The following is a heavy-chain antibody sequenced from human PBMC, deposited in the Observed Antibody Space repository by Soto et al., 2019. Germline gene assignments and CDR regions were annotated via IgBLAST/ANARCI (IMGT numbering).Heavy chain of an antibody. CDR3: VRNDRDDSSGSQYNWFDP. D-gene: IGHD6-13*01. Sequence: GGSLRLSCAASGFTFGTSWMSWVRQAPGKGLEWVANIKEDGSEKYYVDSVKGRFTISRDNAKNSLYLQMNSLRAEDTAVYYCVRNDRDDSSGSQYNWFDPWGQGTLVTVSS. J-gene: IGHJ5*02. CDR1: GFTFGTSW. V-gene: IGHV3-7*03. CDR2: IKEDGSEK.